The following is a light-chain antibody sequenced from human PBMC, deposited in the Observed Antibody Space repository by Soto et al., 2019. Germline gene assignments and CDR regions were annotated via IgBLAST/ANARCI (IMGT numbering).Light chain of an antibody. V-gene: IGKV1-39*01. CDR3: QQSHSAPFT. Sequence: DIQMTQSPFSLSASLGDRVTITCRASQRISDYLNWYQQKPGNGPTLLLFAASSLQVGVPSRFSGSGSGTDFTLTISSLQPEDFASYFCQQSHSAPFTFGPGTTVDIK. CDR2: AAS. CDR1: QRISDY. J-gene: IGKJ3*01.